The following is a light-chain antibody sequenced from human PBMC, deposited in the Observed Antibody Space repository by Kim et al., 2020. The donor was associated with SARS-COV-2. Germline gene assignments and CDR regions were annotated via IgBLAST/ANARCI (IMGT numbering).Light chain of an antibody. CDR2: WAS. J-gene: IGKJ3*01. Sequence: RATINCKSSQSVLYRANNKNYLAWYQQKPGQPPKLLIDWASTREAGVPDRFSGGGSGTDFTLTISSLQAEDVAVYYCQQYYSTLTFGPGTKVDIK. CDR3: QQYYSTLT. CDR1: QSVLYRANNKNY. V-gene: IGKV4-1*01.